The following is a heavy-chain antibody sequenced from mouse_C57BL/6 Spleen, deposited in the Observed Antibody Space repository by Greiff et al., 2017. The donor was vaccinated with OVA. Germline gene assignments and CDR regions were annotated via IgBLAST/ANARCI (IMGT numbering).Heavy chain of an antibody. V-gene: IGHV5-17*01. CDR2: ISSGSSTI. CDR1: GFTFSDYG. D-gene: IGHD1-1*01. CDR3: ARNLITTVGADWYFDV. Sequence: EVKLVESGGGLVKPGGSLKLSCAASGFTFSDYGMHWVRQAPEKGLEWVAYISSGSSTIYYADTVKGRFTISRDNAKNTLFLQMTSLRSEDTAMYYCARNLITTVGADWYFDVWGTGTTVTVSS. J-gene: IGHJ1*03.